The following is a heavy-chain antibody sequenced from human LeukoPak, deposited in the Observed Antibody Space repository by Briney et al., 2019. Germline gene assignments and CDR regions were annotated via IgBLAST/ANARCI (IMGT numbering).Heavy chain of an antibody. Sequence: GESQKISCKASGYIFTKYWIGWVRQMPGKGLEWMGIIYPGDSDIRYSPSFQGQVTISADKSINTTYLQWSSLKASDTAMYYCARPRDNFWYFDLWGRGTLVSVSS. CDR3: ARPRDNFWYFDL. CDR1: GYIFTKYW. D-gene: IGHD2-21*01. J-gene: IGHJ2*01. CDR2: IYPGDSDI. V-gene: IGHV5-51*01.